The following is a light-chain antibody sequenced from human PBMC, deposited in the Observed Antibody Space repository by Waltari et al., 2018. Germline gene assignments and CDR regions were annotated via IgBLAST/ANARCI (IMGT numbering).Light chain of an antibody. CDR1: QSVLHSSNNKNY. CDR3: QQFQSHLRT. V-gene: IGKV4-1*01. CDR2: WAS. J-gene: IGKJ1*01. Sequence: DIVMTQSPESLAVSLGERAPITCKSSQSVLHSSNNKNYFAWYQQKPGQPPKLHIYWASTRKSGVPDRFSGSGSGTDFTLTISSLQAEDVAVYYCQQFQSHLRTFGQGTKVEIK.